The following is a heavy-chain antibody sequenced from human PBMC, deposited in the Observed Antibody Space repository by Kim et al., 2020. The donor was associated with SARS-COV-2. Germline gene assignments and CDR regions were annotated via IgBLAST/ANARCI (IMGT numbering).Heavy chain of an antibody. D-gene: IGHD6-6*01. J-gene: IGHJ5*02. CDR3: ARGGWVSSSSLGWFDP. Sequence: KLKGRVTMTTDTSTSTAYMELRSLRSDDTAVYYCARGGWVSSSSLGWFDPWGQGTLVTVSS. V-gene: IGHV1-18*01.